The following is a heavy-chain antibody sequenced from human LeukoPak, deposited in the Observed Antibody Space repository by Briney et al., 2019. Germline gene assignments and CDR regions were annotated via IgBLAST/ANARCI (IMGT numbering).Heavy chain of an antibody. CDR3: ARALIVVVITAWMDY. V-gene: IGHV3-30*04. CDR2: ISYDGSNK. Sequence: PGGSLRLSCAASGFTFSSYAMHWVRQAPGKGLEWVAVISYDGSNKYYADSVKGRFTISRDNSKNTLYLQMNSLRAEDTAVYYCARALIVVVITAWMDYWGQETLVTVSS. D-gene: IGHD3-22*01. J-gene: IGHJ4*02. CDR1: GFTFSSYA.